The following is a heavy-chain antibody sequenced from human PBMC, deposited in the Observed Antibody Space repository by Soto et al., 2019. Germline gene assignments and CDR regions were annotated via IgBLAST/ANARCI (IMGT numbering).Heavy chain of an antibody. CDR3: ARESYYYGSGSYYSNYFDY. J-gene: IGHJ4*02. Sequence: PGGSLRLSCAASGFTFSSYSMNWVRQAPGKGLEWVSSISSSSSYIYYADSVKGRFTISRDNAKNSLYLQMNSLRAEDTAVYYCARESYYYGSGSYYSNYFDYWGQGTLVTVSS. V-gene: IGHV3-21*01. D-gene: IGHD3-10*01. CDR2: ISSSSSYI. CDR1: GFTFSSYS.